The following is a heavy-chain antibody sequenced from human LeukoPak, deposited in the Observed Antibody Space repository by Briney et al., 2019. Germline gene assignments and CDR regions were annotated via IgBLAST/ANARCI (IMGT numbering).Heavy chain of an antibody. CDR2: IFYTGSI. D-gene: IGHD3-22*01. CDR1: GGSISNYY. V-gene: IGHV4-59*08. Sequence: SETLSLTCTVSGGSISNYYWSWIRQPPGKGLEWIGYIFYTGSINYNPSLRGRVTISVDTSKSQFSLRLSSVTAADTAAYYCARSYSASYDSPAGWFDPWGQGTLVTVSS. CDR3: ARSYSASYDSPAGWFDP. J-gene: IGHJ5*02.